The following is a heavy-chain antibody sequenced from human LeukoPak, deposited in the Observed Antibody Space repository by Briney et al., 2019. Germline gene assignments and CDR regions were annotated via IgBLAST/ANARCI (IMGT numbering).Heavy chain of an antibody. D-gene: IGHD3-10*01. CDR1: GYTFTSYY. CDR2: INPSGGST. V-gene: IGHV1-46*01. Sequence: GASVKASCKASGYTFTSYYMHWVRQAPGQGLEWMGIINPSGGSTSYAQKFQGRVTMTRDTSTSTVYMELSSLRSEDTAVYYCARGSLWFGELIPSYYYYYGMDVWGQGTTVTVSS. CDR3: ARGSLWFGELIPSYYYYYGMDV. J-gene: IGHJ6*02.